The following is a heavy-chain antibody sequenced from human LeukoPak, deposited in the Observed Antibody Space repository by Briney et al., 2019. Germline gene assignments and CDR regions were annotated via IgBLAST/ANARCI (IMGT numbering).Heavy chain of an antibody. CDR2: INNDGSST. CDR3: AGTYWADY. D-gene: IGHD2-8*02. J-gene: IGHJ4*02. Sequence: PGGPLRLSCAASGFMFSSYWMHWVRQAPGKGLVWVSRINNDGSSTNYADSVKGRFTISRDNAKNTLYLQMNSLRADDTAVYYCAGTYWADYWGQRTLVTVSS. CDR1: GFMFSSYW. V-gene: IGHV3-74*01.